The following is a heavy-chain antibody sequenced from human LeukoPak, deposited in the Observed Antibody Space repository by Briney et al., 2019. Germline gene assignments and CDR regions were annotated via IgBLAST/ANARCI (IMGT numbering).Heavy chain of an antibody. CDR1: GYTFTSYG. CDR2: ISAYNGNT. Sequence: GASVKVSCKPSGYTFTSYGISWVRQAPGQGLEWMGWISAYNGNTNYAQKLQGRVTMTTDTSTSTAYMELRSLRSDDTAVYYCARDYALRRITIFGVARHWFDPWGQGTLVTVSS. V-gene: IGHV1-18*01. J-gene: IGHJ5*02. D-gene: IGHD3-3*01. CDR3: ARDYALRRITIFGVARHWFDP.